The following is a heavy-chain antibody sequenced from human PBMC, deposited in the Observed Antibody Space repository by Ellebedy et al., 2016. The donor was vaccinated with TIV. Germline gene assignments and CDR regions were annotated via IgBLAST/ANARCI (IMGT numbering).Heavy chain of an antibody. CDR2: ITYDGSNIPYDGSRE. J-gene: IGHJ6*02. Sequence: GGSLRLSXAASGFSFRNYAMYWVRQAPGKGLEWVAVITYDGSNIPYDGSRESYSDSVKGRFTTSRDKSKNTLYLQMNSLRPEDTAVYYCARDRRGFDYPTAAMDVWGQGTTVTVSS. D-gene: IGHD5-12*01. V-gene: IGHV3-30*03. CDR1: GFSFRNYA. CDR3: ARDRRGFDYPTAAMDV.